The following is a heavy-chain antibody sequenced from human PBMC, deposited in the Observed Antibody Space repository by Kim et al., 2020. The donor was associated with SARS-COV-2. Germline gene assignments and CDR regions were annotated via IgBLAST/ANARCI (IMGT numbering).Heavy chain of an antibody. J-gene: IGHJ4*02. CDR1: GFTFSDHY. CDR2: ISPTSAYT. CDR3: ARDRTNTAMID. V-gene: IGHV3-11*05. Sequence: GGSLRLSCAASGFTFSDHYMSWIRQAPGKGLEWVSYISPTSAYTNYVDSVKGRFTISRDNAKNSMFLQMNSLRVEDTAIYYCARDRTNTAMIDWGQGTLV. D-gene: IGHD5-18*01.